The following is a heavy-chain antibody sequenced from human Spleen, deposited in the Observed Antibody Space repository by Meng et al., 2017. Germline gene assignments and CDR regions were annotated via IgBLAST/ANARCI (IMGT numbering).Heavy chain of an antibody. CDR1: GYSITGSYN. J-gene: IGHJ3*02. CDR3: AIQYLETYSTLDAFDI. CDR2: IYQSGST. D-gene: IGHD2-15*01. Sequence: SQTLSLTCAVSGYSITGSYNWGWIRQSPGKGLEWIGSIYQSGSTYYNTSLKSRVTMPADTSKNHFSLSLSSVTAADTAFNYCAIQYLETYSTLDAFDIWGQGTMVTVSS. V-gene: IGHV4-38-2*01.